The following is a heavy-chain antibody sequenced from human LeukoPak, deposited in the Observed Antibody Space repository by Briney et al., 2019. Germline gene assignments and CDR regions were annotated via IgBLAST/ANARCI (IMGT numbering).Heavy chain of an antibody. V-gene: IGHV5-51*01. Sequence: GESLKISCKGSGYSFTSYRIAWVRQMPGKGLEWMGIIYPGDSDTRYSPTFHGQVTISADKSISTAYLQWSSLKASDTAMYYCARQTAMAGTTDYWGQGTPVTVSS. J-gene: IGHJ4*02. CDR2: IYPGDSDT. CDR1: GYSFTSYR. D-gene: IGHD6-19*01. CDR3: ARQTAMAGTTDY.